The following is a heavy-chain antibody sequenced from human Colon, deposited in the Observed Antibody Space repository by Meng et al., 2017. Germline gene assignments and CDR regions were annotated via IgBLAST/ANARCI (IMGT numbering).Heavy chain of an antibody. D-gene: IGHD4-23*01. V-gene: IGHV3-48*03. Sequence: GESLKISCAASGFTFSSYEMNWVRQAPGKGLEWISYISSSGDTMYYADSVKGRFTISRDNANNSLYLQMNSLRAEDTAVYYCARVKGLRWNYFDYWGQGTLVTVSS. J-gene: IGHJ4*02. CDR3: ARVKGLRWNYFDY. CDR2: ISSSGDTM. CDR1: GFTFSSYE.